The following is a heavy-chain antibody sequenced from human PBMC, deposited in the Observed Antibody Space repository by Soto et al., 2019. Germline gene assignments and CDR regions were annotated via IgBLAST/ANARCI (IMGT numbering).Heavy chain of an antibody. Sequence: QVQLQESGPGLVKPSETLSLTCTVSGGSISSYYWSWIRQPPGKGLEWIGYIYYSGSTNYNPSLRRRVPMSVDTSTSPCSLKLSSVTAADTAVYSCAGLWGGSVDYWGQGTLVTVSS. CDR1: GGSISSYY. D-gene: IGHD3-16*01. V-gene: IGHV4-59*08. CDR2: IYYSGST. CDR3: AGLWGGSVDY. J-gene: IGHJ4*02.